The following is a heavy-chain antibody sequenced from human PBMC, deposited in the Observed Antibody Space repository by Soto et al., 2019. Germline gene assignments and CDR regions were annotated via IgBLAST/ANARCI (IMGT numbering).Heavy chain of an antibody. J-gene: IGHJ6*02. D-gene: IGHD1-26*01. CDR1: GFTFKTXX. CDR3: GKDVGDYVPYYYGVDV. Sequence: QVQLVESGGGVVQPGTSLRLSCAASGFTFKTXXXXWXRQAPGKGLEWMAVIAYDGNEKFYADSVKGRFTISRDNSKNALYLQINTLRNEDTAVYYCGKDVGDYVPYYYGVDVWGQGTTVTVSS. V-gene: IGHV3-30*18. CDR2: IAYDGNEK.